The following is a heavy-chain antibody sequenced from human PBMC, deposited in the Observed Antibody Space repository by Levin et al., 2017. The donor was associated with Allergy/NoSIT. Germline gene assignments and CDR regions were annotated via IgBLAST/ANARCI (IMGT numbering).Heavy chain of an antibody. CDR2: TSYDGSDK. CDR1: GFTFTSYA. V-gene: IGHV3-30*18. CDR3: AKAGSSSWYEGYFDY. D-gene: IGHD6-13*01. Sequence: GESLKISCAASGFTFTSYAMVWVRQAPGKGLEWVTLTSYDGSDKYYADSVKGRFTISRDNSKNTLYLQMNSLISEDTAVYYCAKAGSSSWYEGYFDYWGQGTLVTVSS. J-gene: IGHJ4*02.